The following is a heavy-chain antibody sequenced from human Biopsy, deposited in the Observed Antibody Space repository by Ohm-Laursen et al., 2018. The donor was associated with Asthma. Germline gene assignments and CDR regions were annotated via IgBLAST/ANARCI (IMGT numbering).Heavy chain of an antibody. CDR1: GGTFSTFT. Sequence: SVKVSYKPSGGTFSTFTITWVRQAPGQALEWMGGILPILGTSNYAQKFQGRVTITADESTRTAYMELSSLRSEDTAIYYCATPPVGSISYFDSWGQGTLVTVSS. CDR3: ATPPVGSISYFDS. CDR2: ILPILGTS. J-gene: IGHJ4*02. D-gene: IGHD1-26*01. V-gene: IGHV1-69*13.